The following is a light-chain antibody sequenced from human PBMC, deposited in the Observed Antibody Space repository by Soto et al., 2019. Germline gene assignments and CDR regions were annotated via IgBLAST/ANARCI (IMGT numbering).Light chain of an antibody. CDR1: SSNIGTNT. Sequence: QSVLTQPPSASGTPGQRVALSCSGSSSNIGTNTVNWYQQLPGSAPQLLIYNTNQRPSGVPGRFSGSKSGASASLAISGLQSEDEADYYCAAWDGSLNVVLFGGGTKLTVL. J-gene: IGLJ2*01. CDR2: NTN. CDR3: AAWDGSLNVVL. V-gene: IGLV1-44*01.